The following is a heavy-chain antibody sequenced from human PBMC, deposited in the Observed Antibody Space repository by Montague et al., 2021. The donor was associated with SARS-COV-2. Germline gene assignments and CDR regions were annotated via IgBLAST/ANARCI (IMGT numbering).Heavy chain of an antibody. D-gene: IGHD1-1*01. J-gene: IGHJ4*02. V-gene: IGHV4-59*01. CDR3: SRAQNTCFIANCVNYFDV. CDR1: GDSISSYY. CDR2: VHYTGSS. Sequence: SETLSLTCEVSGDSISSYYWSWIRQSPGKGLEWIGYVHYTGSSKYTPSLKTRVTLSLDTPKNHFSLKLRSVTAAATAIYYCSRAQNTCFIANCVNYFDVWGLGALVTVSS.